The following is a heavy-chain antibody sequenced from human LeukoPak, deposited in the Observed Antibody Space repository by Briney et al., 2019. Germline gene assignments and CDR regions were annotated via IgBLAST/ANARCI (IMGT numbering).Heavy chain of an antibody. D-gene: IGHD4/OR15-4a*01. CDR1: GGSFRGYY. CDR2: INHSGST. CDR3: ARGFYGAYYFDY. J-gene: IGHJ4*02. V-gene: IGHV4-34*01. Sequence: SETLSLTCAVSGGSFRGYYWSWIRQPPGKGLEWIGEINHSGSTNYNPSLKCRVTISVATSKYQFSLKLSSVTAADTAVYYCARGFYGAYYFDYWGQGTLGTVS.